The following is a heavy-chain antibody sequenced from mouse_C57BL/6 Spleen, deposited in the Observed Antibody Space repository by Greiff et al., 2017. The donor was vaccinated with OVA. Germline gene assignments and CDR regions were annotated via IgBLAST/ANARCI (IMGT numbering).Heavy chain of an antibody. D-gene: IGHD1-1*01. J-gene: IGHJ2*01. CDR1: GYAFSSSW. CDR3: ARSLYYYGSRGGYFDY. Sequence: VQRVESGPELVKPGASVKISCKASGYAFSSSWMNWVKQRPGKGLEWIGRIYPGDGDTNYNGKFKGKATLTADKSSSTAYMQLSSLTSEDSAVYFCARSLYYYGSRGGYFDYWGQGTTLTVSS. CDR2: IYPGDGDT. V-gene: IGHV1-82*01.